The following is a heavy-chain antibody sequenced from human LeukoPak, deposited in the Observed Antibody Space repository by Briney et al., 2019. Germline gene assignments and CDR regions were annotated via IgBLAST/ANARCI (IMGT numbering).Heavy chain of an antibody. D-gene: IGHD6-13*01. CDR1: GFTFSSYA. CDR2: ISGSGGST. J-gene: IGHJ4*02. V-gene: IGHV3-23*01. Sequence: GGSLRLSCAASGFTFSSYAMSWVRQAPGKGLEWVSAISGSGGSTYYADSVKGRFTVSRDNSKNTLNLQMNSLRAEDTAVYFCAKAVGSWGDFYDYWGQGTLVIVSS. CDR3: AKAVGSWGDFYDY.